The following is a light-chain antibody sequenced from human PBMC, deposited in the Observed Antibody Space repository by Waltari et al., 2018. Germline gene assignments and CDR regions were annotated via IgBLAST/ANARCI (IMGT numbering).Light chain of an antibody. J-gene: IGKJ1*01. CDR1: QNVFYRSDNNNY. CDR2: WAS. Sequence: DIVMTQSPDSLAVSLGERATIDCKSSQNVFYRSDNNNYLAWYQHKPGQPPKLLFYWASTRESGVPDRFSASGSGTDFTLTINNLQAEDVAVYYCQQYYRSRTFGQGTKVEIK. V-gene: IGKV4-1*01. CDR3: QQYYRSRT.